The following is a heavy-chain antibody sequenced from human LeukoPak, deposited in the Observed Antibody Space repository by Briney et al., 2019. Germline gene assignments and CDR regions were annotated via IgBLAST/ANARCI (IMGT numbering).Heavy chain of an antibody. D-gene: IGHD3-9*01. Sequence: GGSPRLSCAASGFTFSNSAMNWVRQVPGKGLGWVSSIDYDSSHIYYAASVRGRFTISRDNARNSVYLQMNSLRVEDTAVYYCARDPLRYLRVGHYDYWGQGTLVAVSS. V-gene: IGHV3-21*01. CDR2: IDYDSSHI. CDR3: ARDPLRYLRVGHYDY. CDR1: GFTFSNSA. J-gene: IGHJ4*02.